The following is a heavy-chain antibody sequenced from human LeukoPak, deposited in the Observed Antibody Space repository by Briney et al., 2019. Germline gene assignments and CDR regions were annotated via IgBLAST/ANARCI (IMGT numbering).Heavy chain of an antibody. D-gene: IGHD3-10*01. J-gene: IGHJ6*03. V-gene: IGHV3-21*01. CDR2: ISSSSSYI. CDR1: GFTFSSYS. CDR3: AKVYRYGSGDYYYYYMDV. Sequence: GGSLRLSCAASGFTFSSYSMNWVRQAPGKGLGWVSFISSSSSYIYYADSVKGRFTISRDNSKNTLYLQMNSLRAEDTAVYYCAKVYRYGSGDYYYYYMDVWGKGTTVTISS.